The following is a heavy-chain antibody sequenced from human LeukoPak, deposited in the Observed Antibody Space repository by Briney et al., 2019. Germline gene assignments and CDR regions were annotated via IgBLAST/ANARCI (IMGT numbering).Heavy chain of an antibody. V-gene: IGHV3-48*04. D-gene: IGHD1-26*01. Sequence: GGSLRLSCAASGFTFSSYSMNWVRQAPGKGLEWVSFISSSSSIIYYADSVKGRFTISRDNAKNSLYLQMNSLRAEDTAVYYCARDRGGSYSAIDYWGQGTLVTVSS. CDR2: ISSSSSII. J-gene: IGHJ4*02. CDR1: GFTFSSYS. CDR3: ARDRGGSYSAIDY.